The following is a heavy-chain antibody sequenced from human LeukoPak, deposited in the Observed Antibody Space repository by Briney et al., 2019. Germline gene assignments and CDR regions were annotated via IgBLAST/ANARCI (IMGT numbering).Heavy chain of an antibody. CDR2: IYYGGNT. V-gene: IGHV4-28*01. CDR1: GYSISSSNW. CDR3: ARNGGGGDSDAFDI. J-gene: IGHJ3*02. Sequence: PSETLSLTCTVSGYSISSSNWWGWIRQPPGKGLEWIAYIYYGGNTFYNPSLKSRITMSGDTSKNQFSLKLSSVTAVDTAVYYCARNGGGGDSDAFDIWGQGTMVTVSS. D-gene: IGHD4-23*01.